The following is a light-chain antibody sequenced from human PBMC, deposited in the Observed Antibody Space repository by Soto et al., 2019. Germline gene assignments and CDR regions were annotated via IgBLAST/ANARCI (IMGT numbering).Light chain of an antibody. J-gene: IGLJ3*02. CDR1: SSNIGAPYD. Sequence: QAVVTQPPSVSGAPGQRVTISCTGSSSNIGAPYDVHWYQQLPGTAPKLLIYGNNNRPSGVPDRFSGSKSGTSASLAITGLQAEDEADYYCQSFDSSLSGWVFGGGTKLTVL. V-gene: IGLV1-40*01. CDR2: GNN. CDR3: QSFDSSLSGWV.